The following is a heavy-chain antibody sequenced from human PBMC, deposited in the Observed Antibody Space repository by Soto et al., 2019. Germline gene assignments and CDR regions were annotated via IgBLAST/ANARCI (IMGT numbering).Heavy chain of an antibody. CDR2: ISYDGSNK. Sequence: QVQLVESGGGVVQPGRSLRLSCAASGFTFSSYGMHWVRQAPGKGLEWVVVISYDGSNKYYADSVKGRFNISRANSKNTLYLQMNSLRAEDTAVYYCAKAHSRGYYYGMDVWGQGTTVTVSS. CDR3: AKAHSRGYYYGMDV. V-gene: IGHV3-30*18. J-gene: IGHJ6*02. D-gene: IGHD6-13*01. CDR1: GFTFSSYG.